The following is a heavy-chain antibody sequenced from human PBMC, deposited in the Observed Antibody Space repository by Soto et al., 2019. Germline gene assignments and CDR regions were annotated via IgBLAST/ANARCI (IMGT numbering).Heavy chain of an antibody. CDR1: GFTFSSYG. V-gene: IGHV3-33*01. D-gene: IGHD6-19*01. CDR3: ARDQAAGYSSGWSCDY. J-gene: IGHJ4*02. Sequence: GGSLRLSCAASGFTFSSYGMHWVRQAPGKGLEWVAVIWYDGSNKYYADSVKGRFTISRDNSKNTLYLQMNSLRAEDTAVYYCARDQAAGYSSGWSCDYWVQGTLVTVSS. CDR2: IWYDGSNK.